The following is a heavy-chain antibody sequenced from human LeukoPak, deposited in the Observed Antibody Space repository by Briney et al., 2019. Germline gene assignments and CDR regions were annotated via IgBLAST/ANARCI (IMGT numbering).Heavy chain of an antibody. Sequence: ASVKVSCKASGGTFSSYAISWVRQAPGQGLEWMGWISAYNGNTNYAQKLQGRVTMTTDTSTSTAYMELRSLRSDDTAVYYCARGGAAAGTRRRTAFDYWGQGTLVMVSS. CDR2: ISAYNGNT. CDR1: GGTFSSYA. V-gene: IGHV1-18*01. J-gene: IGHJ4*02. CDR3: ARGGAAAGTRRRTAFDY. D-gene: IGHD6-13*01.